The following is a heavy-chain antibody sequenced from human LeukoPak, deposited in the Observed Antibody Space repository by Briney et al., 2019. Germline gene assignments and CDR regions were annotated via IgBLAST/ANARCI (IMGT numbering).Heavy chain of an antibody. D-gene: IGHD2-2*01. CDR2: IIPILGIA. Sequence: ASVKVSCKSSGGTFSIYAISWVRQAPAQGLEWMGRIIPILGIANYAHKFQGRVTITADKSTSTAYMELSRLRSEDTAVYYCARGSSTSELFDYWGQGTLVTVSS. CDR1: GGTFSIYA. V-gene: IGHV1-69*04. J-gene: IGHJ4*02. CDR3: ARGSSTSELFDY.